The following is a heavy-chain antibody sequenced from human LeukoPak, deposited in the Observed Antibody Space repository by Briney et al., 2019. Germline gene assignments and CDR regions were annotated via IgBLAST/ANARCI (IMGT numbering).Heavy chain of an antibody. D-gene: IGHD2-2*01. CDR3: ARTAEVVPAAIVGIGWFDP. CDR2: ISSSSSYI. V-gene: IGHV3-21*01. Sequence: PGGSLRLSCAASGFTSSSYSMNWVRQAPGKGLEWVSSISSSSSYIYYADSVKGRFTISRDNAKNSLYLQMNSLRAEDTAVYYCARTAEVVPAAIVGIGWFDPWGQGTLVTASS. CDR1: GFTSSSYS. J-gene: IGHJ5*02.